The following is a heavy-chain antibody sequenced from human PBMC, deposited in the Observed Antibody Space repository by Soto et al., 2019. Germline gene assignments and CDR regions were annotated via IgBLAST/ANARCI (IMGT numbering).Heavy chain of an antibody. J-gene: IGHJ5*02. CDR1: GGSISSSSYY. CDR2: IYYSGST. D-gene: IGHD3-9*01. Sequence: SETLSLTCTVSGGSISSSSYYWGWIRQPPGKGLEWIGSIYYSGSTYYNPSLKSRVTISVDTSKNQFSLKLSSVTAADTAVYYCARIADYDILTGYYTNWFDPWGQGTLVTVSS. CDR3: ARIADYDILTGYYTNWFDP. V-gene: IGHV4-39*01.